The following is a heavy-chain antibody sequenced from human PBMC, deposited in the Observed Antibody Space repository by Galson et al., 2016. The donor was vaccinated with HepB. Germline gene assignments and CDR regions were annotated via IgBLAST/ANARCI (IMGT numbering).Heavy chain of an antibody. D-gene: IGHD1-14*01. CDR3: ARRAPRRNHIGSGAIDY. CDR2: INQSGDT. J-gene: IGHJ4*02. V-gene: IGHV4-34*01. CDR1: GGSLSGVY. Sequence: SETLSLTCAVSGGSLSGVYWSWIRQPPGKGLQWIAEINQSGDTNYNPSLKSRVAISLDTSKNQFSLKLSSVTAADTAVYYCARRAPRRNHIGSGAIDYWGQGTLVTVSS.